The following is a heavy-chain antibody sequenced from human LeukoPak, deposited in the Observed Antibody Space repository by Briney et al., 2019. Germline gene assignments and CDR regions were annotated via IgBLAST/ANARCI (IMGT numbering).Heavy chain of an antibody. V-gene: IGHV1-2*02. CDR1: GYTFTGYY. Sequence: ASVKASCKASGYTFTGYYMHWVRQAPGQGLEWMGWINPNSGGTNYAQKFQGRVTMTRDTPISTAYMELSRLRSDDTAVYYCARGGGPAAMYNWFDPWGQGNLVTVSS. CDR3: ARGGGPAAMYNWFDP. CDR2: INPNSGGT. D-gene: IGHD2-2*01. J-gene: IGHJ5*02.